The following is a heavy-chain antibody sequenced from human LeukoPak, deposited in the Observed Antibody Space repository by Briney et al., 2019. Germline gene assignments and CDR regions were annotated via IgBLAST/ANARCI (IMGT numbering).Heavy chain of an antibody. D-gene: IGHD6-19*01. CDR1: GFTFSNYW. Sequence: GGSLRLSCATSGFTFSNYWVSWVRQAPGKGLEWVANIKQDGSVKYYVDSVRGRFTISRDNAKNSLYLQMNSLRVEDTAVYYCARDGGWIAVAGTTKWFDSWGQGTLVSVSS. CDR2: IKQDGSVK. CDR3: ARDGGWIAVAGTTKWFDS. J-gene: IGHJ5*01. V-gene: IGHV3-7*01.